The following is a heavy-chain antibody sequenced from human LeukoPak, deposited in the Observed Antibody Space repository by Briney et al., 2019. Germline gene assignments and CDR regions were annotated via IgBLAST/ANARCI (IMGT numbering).Heavy chain of an antibody. V-gene: IGHV3-21*01. CDR3: ARGSDEFDI. J-gene: IGHJ3*02. Sequence: KSGGSLRLSCTASGFTFNSSGMNWVRQAPGKGLEWVSSITPGSSYIYYADSMKGRFTVSRDNAKNSLYLHMNSLRAEDTAIYYCARGSDEFDIWGQGTMVTVSS. CDR1: GFTFNSSG. CDR2: ITPGSSYI.